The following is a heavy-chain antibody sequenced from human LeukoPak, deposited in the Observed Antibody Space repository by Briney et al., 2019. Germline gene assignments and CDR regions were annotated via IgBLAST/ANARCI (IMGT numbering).Heavy chain of an antibody. CDR3: ARTAAKWELHYYFDY. CDR2: ISYDGSNK. CDR1: GFTFGSYA. V-gene: IGHV3-30*01. J-gene: IGHJ4*02. D-gene: IGHD1-26*01. Sequence: GSLRLSCAASGFTFGSYAMHWVRQAPGKGLEWVAVISYDGSNKYCADSVKGRFTISRDNSKNTLYLQMNSLRAEDTAVYYCARTAAKWELHYYFDYWGQGTLVTVSS.